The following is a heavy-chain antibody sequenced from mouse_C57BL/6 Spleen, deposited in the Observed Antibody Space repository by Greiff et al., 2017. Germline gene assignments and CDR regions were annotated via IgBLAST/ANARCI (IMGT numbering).Heavy chain of an antibody. CDR3: ARWYYGSSSYFEY. V-gene: IGHV1-52*01. D-gene: IGHD1-1*01. CDR1: GYTFTSYW. Sequence: VQLQQPGAELVRPGSSVKLSCKASGYTFTSYWMHWVKQRPIQGLEWIGNIDPSDSETHYNQKFKDKATLTVDKSSSTAYMQLSSLTSEDSAVYYWARWYYGSSSYFEYWGHGATLTVST. CDR2: IDPSDSET. J-gene: IGHJ2*01.